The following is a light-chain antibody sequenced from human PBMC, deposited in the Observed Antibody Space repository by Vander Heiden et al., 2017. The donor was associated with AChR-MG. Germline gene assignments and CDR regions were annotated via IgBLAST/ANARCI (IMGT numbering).Light chain of an antibody. V-gene: IGLV1-36*01. J-gene: IGLJ2*01. CDR2: CDD. Sequence: SAPTQPSSVSDVPRQRVTITCSGNSANVGNDAVNWYQQVPGKAPKLLIHCDDLRPSGVPDRFSGSKSGASASLAISGVQSEDEADYYCAAWDDSLNAVVFGGGTKLTVL. CDR3: AAWDDSLNAVV. CDR1: SANVGNDA.